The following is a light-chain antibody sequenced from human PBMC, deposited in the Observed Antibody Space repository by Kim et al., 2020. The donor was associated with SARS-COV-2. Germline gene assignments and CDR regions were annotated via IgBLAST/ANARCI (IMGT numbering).Light chain of an antibody. Sequence: YPGEGATLSCRASQTINNKLVWYQQKPGQAPRLLIYDATTRATGVPDRFIGSGSETDFTLTISSLQSEDFAVYYCQQSYDWPPLTFGQGTKVDIK. CDR1: QTINNK. J-gene: IGKJ1*01. V-gene: IGKV3-15*01. CDR2: DAT. CDR3: QQSYDWPPLT.